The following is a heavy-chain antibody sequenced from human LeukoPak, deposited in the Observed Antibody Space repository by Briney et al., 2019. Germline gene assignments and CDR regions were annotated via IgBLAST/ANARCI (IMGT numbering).Heavy chain of an antibody. D-gene: IGHD1-14*01. J-gene: IGHJ4*02. CDR1: GFSLSTTGVG. CDR2: IYWDDDK. Sequence: SGPALVRPTQALALTCTFSGFSLSTTGVGVGWIRQSPGKALEWLALIYWDDDKRYSPSLKNRLTIAKDASKNLVVLTMTNVDPVDTATYYCAHRRGGHNWDHGDFDYWGQGTLVTVSS. CDR3: AHRRGGHNWDHGDFDY. V-gene: IGHV2-5*02.